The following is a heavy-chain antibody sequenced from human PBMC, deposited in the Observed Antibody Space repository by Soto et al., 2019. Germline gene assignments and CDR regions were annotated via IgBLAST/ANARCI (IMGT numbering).Heavy chain of an antibody. CDR2: ISGSGSTS. CDR3: FRGATNRTWFDP. D-gene: IGHD1-26*01. CDR1: GFIFSTYN. Sequence: EVQLVESGGGLVQPGGSLRLSCAASGFIFSTYNMHWVRQAPGKGLEWVSDISGSGSTSYYADSVKGRFTISRDNDKNSLYLQMNSLRDEDTAVYYCFRGATNRTWFDPWGQGTLVTVSS. J-gene: IGHJ5*02. V-gene: IGHV3-48*02.